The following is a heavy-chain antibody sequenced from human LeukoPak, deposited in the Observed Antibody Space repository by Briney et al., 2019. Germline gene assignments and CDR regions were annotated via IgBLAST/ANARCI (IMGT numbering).Heavy chain of an antibody. Sequence: PSETLSLTCTVSGGSITSGSHYWSWIRQPAGKGLEWIGRIYTDGSTNYNPSLKSRVTISVDTSKNQFSLKLSSVTAADTAVYYCARVPGGDYVRYYYYYYMDVWGKGTTVTVSS. CDR1: GGSITSGSHY. D-gene: IGHD4-17*01. V-gene: IGHV4-61*02. CDR2: IYTDGST. CDR3: ARVPGGDYVRYYYYYYMDV. J-gene: IGHJ6*03.